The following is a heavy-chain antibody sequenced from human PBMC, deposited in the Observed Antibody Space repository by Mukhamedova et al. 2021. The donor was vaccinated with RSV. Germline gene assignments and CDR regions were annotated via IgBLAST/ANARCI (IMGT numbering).Heavy chain of an antibody. D-gene: IGHD3-22*01. V-gene: IGHV3-9*01. CDR2: INWNGGSM. CDR3: AKAFDSSGYYTEYYFDL. Sequence: KGLEWVSGINWNGGSMGYADSVTGRFTISRDNAKNSLYLQMNSLRPEDTALYYCAKAFDSSGYYTEYYFDLWGQGTLVTVSS. J-gene: IGHJ4*02.